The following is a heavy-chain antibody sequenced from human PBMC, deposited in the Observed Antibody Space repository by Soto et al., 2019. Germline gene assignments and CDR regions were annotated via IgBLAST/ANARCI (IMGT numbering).Heavy chain of an antibody. CDR3: ARDRGPSSGYYPYWFDP. J-gene: IGHJ5*02. V-gene: IGHV1-69*12. Sequence: QVQLVQSGAEVKKPGSSVKVSCKASGGTFSSYAITWVRQAPGQGLEWMGGIIPIFGTANYAQKFQARVTITANXSXRXXDMELSSLRSEDTAVYYCARDRGPSSGYYPYWFDPWGQGTLVTVSS. D-gene: IGHD3-22*01. CDR2: IIPIFGTA. CDR1: GGTFSSYA.